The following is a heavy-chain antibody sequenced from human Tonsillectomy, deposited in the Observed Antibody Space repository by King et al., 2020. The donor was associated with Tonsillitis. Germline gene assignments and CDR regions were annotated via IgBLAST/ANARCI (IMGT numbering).Heavy chain of an antibody. V-gene: IGHV3-23*04. D-gene: IGHD3-10*01. Sequence: VQLVESGGGLAQPGGSLRLSCAASGFTFSSYAMSWVRQAPEKGLEWVSSISGRGGSTYYADSVKGRFTISRDNSKNTLSLQMNSLRAEDTAVYYCAKVVYGSGSYSSDAFDIWGQGTMVTVSS. CDR2: ISGRGGST. J-gene: IGHJ3*02. CDR3: AKVVYGSGSYSSDAFDI. CDR1: GFTFSSYA.